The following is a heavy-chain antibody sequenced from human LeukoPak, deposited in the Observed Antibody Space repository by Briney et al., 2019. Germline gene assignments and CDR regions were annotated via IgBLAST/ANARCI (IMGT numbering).Heavy chain of an antibody. Sequence: ASVKVSCKASGGTFSSYAISWVRQAPGQGLEWMGGIIPIFGTANYAQKFQGRVTIATDESTSTAYMELSSLRSEDTAVYYCARGTNYDYVWGSYRGGPMDVWGKGTTVTVSS. CDR2: IIPIFGTA. D-gene: IGHD3-16*02. CDR1: GGTFSSYA. CDR3: ARGTNYDYVWGSYRGGPMDV. J-gene: IGHJ6*03. V-gene: IGHV1-69*05.